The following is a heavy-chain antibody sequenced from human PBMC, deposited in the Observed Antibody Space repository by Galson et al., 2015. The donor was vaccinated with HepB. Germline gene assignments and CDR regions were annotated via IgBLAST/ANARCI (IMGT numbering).Heavy chain of an antibody. J-gene: IGHJ4*02. CDR1: GFTFSNYW. V-gene: IGHV3-74*01. CDR2: INYDGSTT. CDR3: ARNYYDSSGYRKADF. Sequence: SLRLSCAASGFTFSNYWMHWVRQPPGEGLVWVSHINYDGSTTRYADSVKGRFTVARDNAKKTLYLQMNSLRAEDTAVYYCARNYYDSSGYRKADFWGQGTLVTVSS. D-gene: IGHD3-22*01.